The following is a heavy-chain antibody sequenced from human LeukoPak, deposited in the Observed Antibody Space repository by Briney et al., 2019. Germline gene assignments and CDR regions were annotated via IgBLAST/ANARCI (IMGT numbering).Heavy chain of an antibody. CDR3: ASGSYYLLAS. CDR1: GYTFTGYY. D-gene: IGHD1-26*01. V-gene: IGHV1-2*06. CDR2: IKPTSGGT. Sequence: DSVKVSCKASGYTFTGYYMHWVRQAPGQGLEWMGRIKPTSGGTNYAQKFQGRVTTTRDTSISTAYMELSRLRSDDTAVYYCASGSYYLLASWGQGTLVTVSS. J-gene: IGHJ5*02.